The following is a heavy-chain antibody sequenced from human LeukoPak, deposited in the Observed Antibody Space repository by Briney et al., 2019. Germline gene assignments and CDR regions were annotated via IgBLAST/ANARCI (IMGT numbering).Heavy chain of an antibody. CDR1: GYTSINYY. Sequence: ASVKVSGKASGYTSINYYINWVRQAPGQGLEWMGIINPSGGSTTYPQNFQGRVTMTRDMSTSTVYMDLSSLRSEDTALYYSARGGYSSPRGWFDTWGQGTLVTVSS. CDR3: ARGGYSSPRGWFDT. V-gene: IGHV1-46*01. CDR2: INPSGGST. D-gene: IGHD6-19*01. J-gene: IGHJ5*02.